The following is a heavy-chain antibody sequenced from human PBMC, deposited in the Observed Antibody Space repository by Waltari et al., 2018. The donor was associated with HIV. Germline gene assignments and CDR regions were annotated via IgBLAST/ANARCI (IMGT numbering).Heavy chain of an antibody. CDR2: ISYDGSKK. J-gene: IGHJ4*02. CDR1: GFTFSSYA. CDR3: ARDFSPWGIVAYYDY. V-gene: IGHV3-30*16. Sequence: QVQLVESGGGVVQPGRSLRLSCAASGFTFSSYAIHWVRQAPGKGLEWVALISYDGSKKHYANSVKGRFTISRDNTKNTLYLQMNSLRVEDTAVYYCARDFSPWGIVAYYDYWGQGTLVTVSS. D-gene: IGHD7-27*01.